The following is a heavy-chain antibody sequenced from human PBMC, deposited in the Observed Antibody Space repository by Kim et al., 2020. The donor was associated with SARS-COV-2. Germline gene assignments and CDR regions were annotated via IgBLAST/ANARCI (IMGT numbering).Heavy chain of an antibody. CDR1: GFTFSSYG. Sequence: GGSLRLSCAASGFTFSSYGMHWVRQAPGKGLEWVAVISYDGSNKYYADSVKGRFTISRDNSKNTLYLQMNSPRAEDTAVYYCAKDMVRGVQYYYYGMDVWGQGTTVTVSS. CDR3: AKDMVRGVQYYYYGMDV. V-gene: IGHV3-30*18. D-gene: IGHD3-10*01. CDR2: ISYDGSNK. J-gene: IGHJ6*02.